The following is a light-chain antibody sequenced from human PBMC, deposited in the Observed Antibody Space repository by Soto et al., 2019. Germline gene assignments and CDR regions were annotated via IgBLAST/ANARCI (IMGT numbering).Light chain of an antibody. CDR2: GAS. V-gene: IGKV3-15*01. J-gene: IGKJ1*01. CDR3: QQYYTWPRT. Sequence: EKVMTQSPATLSVSPGEGATLSCRASQSVDSNLAWYQQKPGQAPRLLIYGASTRATGIPARFSGSGSGTDFTLTISGLQSEDSAVYYCQQYYTWPRTFGQGTKVEIK. CDR1: QSVDSN.